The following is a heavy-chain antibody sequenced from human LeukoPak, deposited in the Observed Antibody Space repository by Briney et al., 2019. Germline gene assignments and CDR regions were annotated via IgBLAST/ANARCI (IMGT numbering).Heavy chain of an antibody. V-gene: IGHV3-23*01. Sequence: QAGGSLRLSCTASGFTLSSYEMSWIRQAPGKGLEWVSSIDYSGGETHYADSVKGRFTISRDNAKNSLYLQMNSLRAEDTAVYYCAYGSGSYSFLLVYWGQGTLVTVSS. J-gene: IGHJ4*02. CDR1: GFTLSSYE. CDR2: IDYSGGET. CDR3: AYGSGSYSFLLVY. D-gene: IGHD3-10*01.